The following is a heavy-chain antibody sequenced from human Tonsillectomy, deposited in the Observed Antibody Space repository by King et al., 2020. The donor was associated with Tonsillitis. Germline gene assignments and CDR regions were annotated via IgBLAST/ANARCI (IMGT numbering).Heavy chain of an antibody. CDR1: GFTFSSYG. J-gene: IGHJ4*02. D-gene: IGHD3-10*01. CDR3: ARGYYYGSGSYYLPFRY. Sequence: VQLVESGGGVVQPGRSLRLSCAASGFTFSSYGMHWVRQAPGKGREWVAGIWYDGSNKYYADSVKGRFTISRDNSKNTLYLQMNSLRAEDTAVYYCARGYYYGSGSYYLPFRYWGQGTLVTVSS. V-gene: IGHV3-33*01. CDR2: IWYDGSNK.